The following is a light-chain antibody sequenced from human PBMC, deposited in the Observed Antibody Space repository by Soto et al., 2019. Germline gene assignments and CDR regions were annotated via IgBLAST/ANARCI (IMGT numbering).Light chain of an antibody. CDR3: QQRSNWPPIT. Sequence: DIVLTQSTATLSLSPGERATLSCRASQSVSSSLAWYQQKPGQAPRLLIYDASDRAAGIPGRFSGSGSGTDFTLTISSLEPEDFAIYYCQQRSNWPPITLGP. CDR1: QSVSSS. V-gene: IGKV3-11*01. CDR2: DAS. J-gene: IGKJ3*01.